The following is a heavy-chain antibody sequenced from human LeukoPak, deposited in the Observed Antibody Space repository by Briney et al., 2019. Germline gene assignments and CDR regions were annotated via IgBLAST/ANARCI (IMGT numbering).Heavy chain of an antibody. V-gene: IGHV3-48*02. CDR2: IGGNDGSI. D-gene: IGHD2-15*01. Sequence: QPGGSLRLSCAASGSTFSSYSMNWVRQAPGKGLEWVSYIGGNDGSIYYADSVKGRFTISRDNAKNSLYLQMNSLRDEDTAVYYCARDSYCSGGNCFDAFDIWGQGTMVTVSS. CDR1: GSTFSSYS. CDR3: ARDSYCSGGNCFDAFDI. J-gene: IGHJ3*02.